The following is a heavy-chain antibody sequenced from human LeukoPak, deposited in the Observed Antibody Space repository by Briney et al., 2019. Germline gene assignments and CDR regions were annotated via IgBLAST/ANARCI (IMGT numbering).Heavy chain of an antibody. D-gene: IGHD4-23*01. CDR2: ISWKSGSI. CDR1: GFRFDDYS. Sequence: GGSLRLSCAASGFRFDDYSMHWVRQAPGKGLEWVSGISWKSGSIGYADSVKGRFTISRDNAKSSLYLQMNSLRPEDTALYYCAKDRTTVAIGAFDVWGQGTMASVSS. CDR3: AKDRTTVAIGAFDV. J-gene: IGHJ3*01. V-gene: IGHV3-9*01.